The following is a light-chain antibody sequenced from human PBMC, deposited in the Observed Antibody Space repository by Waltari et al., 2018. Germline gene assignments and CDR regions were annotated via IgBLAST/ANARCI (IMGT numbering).Light chain of an antibody. V-gene: IGKV1-39*01. CDR2: GAS. Sequence: DIQMTQSPSSLSASVGARVTITCRASQSISGYLNWYQQKPGKVPKLLIYGASSLQSGVPSRFSGSGSGTDFTLTISSLQPEDFSTYFCQQSYSTPRTFGQGTKLDIK. CDR3: QQSYSTPRT. CDR1: QSISGY. J-gene: IGKJ2*01.